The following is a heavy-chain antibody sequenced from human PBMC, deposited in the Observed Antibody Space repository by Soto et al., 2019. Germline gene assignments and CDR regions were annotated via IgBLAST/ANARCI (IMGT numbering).Heavy chain of an antibody. CDR2: INPNTGGT. Sequence: QVQLVQSGAEVKKPGASVKVSCKASGYSFTAYYIHWGRQAPGQGLEWMGWINPNTGGTNYAQKFQGLVTMTRDTSVNTVCLEMSRLTSGDTAVYSCARDFIGTNTLNFDFWGQGALVTVSS. D-gene: IGHD2-8*01. V-gene: IGHV1-2*02. CDR3: ARDFIGTNTLNFDF. CDR1: GYSFTAYY. J-gene: IGHJ4*02.